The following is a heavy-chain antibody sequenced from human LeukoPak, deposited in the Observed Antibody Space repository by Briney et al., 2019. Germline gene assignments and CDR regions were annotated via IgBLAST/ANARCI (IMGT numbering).Heavy chain of an antibody. V-gene: IGHV3-30-3*01. Sequence: GRSLRLSCAASGFTFSSYAMHWVRQAPGKGLEWVAVISYDGSNKYYADSVKGRFTISRDNSKNTLYLQMNSLRAEDTAVYYCARVQLQWLRLGPDAFDIWGQGTMVTVSS. CDR2: ISYDGSNK. D-gene: IGHD5-12*01. CDR1: GFTFSSYA. J-gene: IGHJ3*02. CDR3: ARVQLQWLRLGPDAFDI.